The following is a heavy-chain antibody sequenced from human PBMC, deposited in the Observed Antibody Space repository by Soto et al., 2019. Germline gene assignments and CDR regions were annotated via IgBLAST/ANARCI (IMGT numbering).Heavy chain of an antibody. J-gene: IGHJ6*02. CDR1: GYTFTGYY. CDR2: INPNSGGT. Sequence: SVKVSCKASGYTFTGYYMHWVRQAPGQGLEWMGWINPNSGGTNYAQKFQGRVTMTRDTSISTAYMELSRLRSDDTAVYYCAVAGVWSGYSPSLYYYGMDVWGQGTTVTVSS. V-gene: IGHV1-2*02. CDR3: AVAGVWSGYSPSLYYYGMDV. D-gene: IGHD3-3*01.